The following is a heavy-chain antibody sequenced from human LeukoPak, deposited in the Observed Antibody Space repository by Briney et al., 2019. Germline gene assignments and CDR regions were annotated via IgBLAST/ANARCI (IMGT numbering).Heavy chain of an antibody. CDR1: GGTFSSYA. Sequence: GASVTVSCKASGGTFSSYAMSWVRQAPGQGLEWMGGIITILGTANYAQKFQGRVTITADKSTSTAYMELSSLRSEDTAVYYCAREGSSWYGNYFDYWGQGTLVTVSS. V-gene: IGHV1-69*10. D-gene: IGHD2-15*01. CDR2: IITILGTA. J-gene: IGHJ4*02. CDR3: AREGSSWYGNYFDY.